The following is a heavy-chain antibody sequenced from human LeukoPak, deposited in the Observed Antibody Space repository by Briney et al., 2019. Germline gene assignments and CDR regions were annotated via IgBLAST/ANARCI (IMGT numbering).Heavy chain of an antibody. CDR2: INHSGST. J-gene: IGHJ4*02. D-gene: IGHD2-15*01. CDR1: GGSFSGYY. CDR3: ARGDCSGGSCYSDF. V-gene: IGHV4-34*01. Sequence: SETLSLTCAVYGGSFSGYYWSWIRQPPGKGLEWIGEINHSGSTNYNPSLKSRVTISVDTSKNQFSLKLSSVTAADTAVYYCARGDCSGGSCYSDFWGQGTLVTVSS.